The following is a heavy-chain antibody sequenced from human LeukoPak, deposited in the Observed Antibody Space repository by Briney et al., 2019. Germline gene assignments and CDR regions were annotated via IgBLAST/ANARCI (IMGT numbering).Heavy chain of an antibody. J-gene: IGHJ4*02. CDR1: GFTFSGYA. CDR2: ISGSGGST. Sequence: PGGSLRLSFAASGFTFSGYAMSWVRQAPGKGREWVSAISGSGGSTYYADSVKGQFTISRDNSKNTLYLQMNSLRAEDTAVYYCAKDIIAARPTTFGDYWGQGTLVTVSS. V-gene: IGHV3-23*01. CDR3: AKDIIAARPTTFGDY. D-gene: IGHD6-6*01.